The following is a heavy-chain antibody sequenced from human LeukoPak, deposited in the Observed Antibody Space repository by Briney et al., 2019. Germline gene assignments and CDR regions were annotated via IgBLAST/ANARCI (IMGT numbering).Heavy chain of an antibody. V-gene: IGHV3-43*02. CDR2: ISGDDITT. D-gene: IGHD6-13*01. CDR1: GFAFDDYA. J-gene: IGHJ4*02. Sequence: GGSLRLSCAASGFAFDDYAMHWVRQAPGKGLEWVSLISGDDITTHYADSVKGRFTISRDNSKSSLYLQMNSLRTEDTALYYCAKSGAAAGVLYDSWGQGTLVTVSS. CDR3: AKSGAAAGVLYDS.